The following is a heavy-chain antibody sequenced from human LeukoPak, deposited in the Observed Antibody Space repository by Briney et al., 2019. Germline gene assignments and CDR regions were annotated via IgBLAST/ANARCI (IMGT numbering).Heavy chain of an antibody. Sequence: SETLSLTCTVSGGSNSSYYWSWIRQPPGKGLEWIGYIYTSGSTNYNPSLKSRVTISVDTSKNQFSLKLSSVTAADTAVYYCARSSTSWSWFDPWGQGTLVTVSS. CDR2: IYTSGST. D-gene: IGHD2-2*01. V-gene: IGHV4-4*09. CDR3: ARSSTSWSWFDP. CDR1: GGSNSSYY. J-gene: IGHJ5*02.